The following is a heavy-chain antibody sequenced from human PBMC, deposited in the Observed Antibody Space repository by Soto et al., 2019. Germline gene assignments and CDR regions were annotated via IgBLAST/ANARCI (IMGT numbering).Heavy chain of an antibody. CDR1: GYTFINYY. V-gene: IGHV1-46*01. Sequence: QVQLVQSGAEVKKPGASVQVSCKASGYTFINYYVHWVRQAPGQGLEWMGLFNPSTGVATYAQQFQARVAMTGDTSTTTVSMELSILSFEDSAVYYCARDEDIVDVAVARYGMDVWGQGTTVTVSS. CDR2: FNPSTGVA. CDR3: ARDEDIVDVAVARYGMDV. D-gene: IGHD2-15*01. J-gene: IGHJ6*02.